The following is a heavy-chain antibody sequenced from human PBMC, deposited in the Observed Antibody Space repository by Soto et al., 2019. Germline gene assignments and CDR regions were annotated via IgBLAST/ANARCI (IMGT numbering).Heavy chain of an antibody. CDR3: ASPRQGNYDFLSGYYALDY. V-gene: IGHV4-39*01. J-gene: IGHJ4*02. CDR1: GASISSSRSY. D-gene: IGHD3-3*01. Sequence: PSETLSLTCTVSGASISSSRSYWGWVRQPPGKGLEWIVSFYYTGGTYSTYYNPSLKSRVTISVDTPKSQFSLNLRSVTAADTAVYYCASPRQGNYDFLSGYYALDYWGQGTLVTSPQ. CDR2: FYYTGGT.